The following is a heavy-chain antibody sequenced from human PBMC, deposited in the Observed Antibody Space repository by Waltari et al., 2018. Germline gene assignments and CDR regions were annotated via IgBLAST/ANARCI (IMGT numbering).Heavy chain of an antibody. J-gene: IGHJ3*02. D-gene: IGHD3-22*01. CDR2: INHSGST. Sequence: QVQLQQWGAGLLKPSETLSLTCAVYGGSFSGYYWSWIRQPPGKGLEWIGEINHSGSTNSNPSLKSRVTISVDTSKNQFSLKLSSVTAADTAVYYCARGYDSSGYPDAFDIWGQGTMVTVSS. CDR3: ARGYDSSGYPDAFDI. V-gene: IGHV4-34*01. CDR1: GGSFSGYY.